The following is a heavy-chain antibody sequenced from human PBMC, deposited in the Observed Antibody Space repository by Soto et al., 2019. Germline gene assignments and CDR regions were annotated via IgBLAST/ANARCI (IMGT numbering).Heavy chain of an antibody. V-gene: IGHV4-31*03. CDR1: GGSISSGGYY. CDR2: IYYSGST. Sequence: QVQLQESGPGLMKPSQTLSLTCTVSGGSISSGGYYWSWIRQHPGKGLEWIGYIYYSGSTYYNPSLKSRVTISVDTSKNQFSLKLSSVTAADTAVYYCAREAQVGYGDYLHYYYYYGMDVWGQGTTVTVSS. J-gene: IGHJ6*02. CDR3: AREAQVGYGDYLHYYYYYGMDV. D-gene: IGHD4-17*01.